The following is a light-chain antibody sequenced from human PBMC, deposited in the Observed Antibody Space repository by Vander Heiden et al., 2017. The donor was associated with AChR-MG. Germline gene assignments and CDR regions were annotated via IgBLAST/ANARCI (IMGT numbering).Light chain of an antibody. V-gene: IGLV2-14*03. CDR3: SSSTAFNTWL. CDR2: DVT. J-gene: IGLJ3*02. Sequence: QSTLTQPASVSGSPGQSITISCTGTGSDVCGHDSVSWYQHRPGKAPQVLIHDVTRRPAGVSDRFSGSKSGDTASLTISGLRAEDEATYYCSSSTAFNTWLFGGGTKVTVL. CDR1: GSDVCGHDS.